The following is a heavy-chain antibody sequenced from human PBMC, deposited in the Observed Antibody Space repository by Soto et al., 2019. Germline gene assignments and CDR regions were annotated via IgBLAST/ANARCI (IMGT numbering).Heavy chain of an antibody. Sequence: PGGSLIHACEASEFVFTNFWIHGVRHVPGKGLVWVARIDTSGHSTNYAESVKGRFTISRDNAKNTVSLQMNSLRVEDTGVYYCAKDSWYFDLWSQGSQVTVSS. V-gene: IGHV3-74*01. CDR3: AKDSWYFDL. CDR1: EFVFTNFW. J-gene: IGHJ4*02. CDR2: IDTSGHST. D-gene: IGHD6-13*01.